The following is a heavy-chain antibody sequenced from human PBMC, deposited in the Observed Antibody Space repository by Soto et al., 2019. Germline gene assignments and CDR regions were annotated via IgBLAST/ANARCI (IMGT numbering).Heavy chain of an antibody. V-gene: IGHV3-30-3*01. Sequence: QVQLVESGGGLVQPGGSLRLSCAASGFTFSSYAMHWVRQAPGKGLEWVAVISYDGSNKYYADSVKGRFTISRDNSKNTLYLQINSLRAEEADVSYGAREEYGSGDMSLYGMDVWGQGTTVTVSS. J-gene: IGHJ6*02. D-gene: IGHD3-10*01. CDR2: ISYDGSNK. CDR1: GFTFSSYA. CDR3: AREEYGSGDMSLYGMDV.